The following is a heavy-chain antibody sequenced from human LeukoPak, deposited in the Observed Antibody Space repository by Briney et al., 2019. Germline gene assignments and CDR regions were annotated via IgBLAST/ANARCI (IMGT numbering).Heavy chain of an antibody. CDR3: ARDSALAQAVMFEY. CDR1: GYSISSGYY. J-gene: IGHJ4*02. Sequence: SETLSLTCTVSGYSISSGYYWGWIRQPPGKGLEWTGSIDHSGSTYYNPSLKSRITISLDTSKNQFSLNLSSVTAADTAVYYCARDSALAQAVMFEYWGRGTLVTVSS. V-gene: IGHV4-38-2*02. CDR2: IDHSGST. D-gene: IGHD6-19*01.